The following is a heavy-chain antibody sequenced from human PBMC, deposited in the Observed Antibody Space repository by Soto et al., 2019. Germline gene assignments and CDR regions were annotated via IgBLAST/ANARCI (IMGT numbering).Heavy chain of an antibody. D-gene: IGHD6-19*01. CDR3: AKDFSEADTTEGVDY. J-gene: IGHJ4*02. V-gene: IGHV3-30*18. CDR1: GFTFRTYG. Sequence: GGSLRLSCAASGFTFRTYGMHWVRQAPGKGLEWVAVISYDGTNKYYADSVKGRFTVSRDNFKNTLYLQMSSLRREDTAVYYCAKDFSEADTTEGVDYWGQGTLVTVSS. CDR2: ISYDGTNK.